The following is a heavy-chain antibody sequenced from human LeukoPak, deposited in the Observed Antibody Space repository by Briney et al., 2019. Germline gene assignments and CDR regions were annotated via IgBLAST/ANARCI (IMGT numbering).Heavy chain of an antibody. CDR3: ARDHSGDDILTGYPPYFDY. CDR2: ISSSSSYI. D-gene: IGHD3-9*01. V-gene: IGHV3-21*01. CDR1: GFTFSSYS. Sequence: GGSLRLSCAASGFTFSSYSMNWVRQAPGKGLEWVSSISSSSSYIYYADSVKGRFTISRDNAKNSLYLQMNSLRAEDTAVYYCARDHSGDDILTGYPPYFDYWGQGTLVTVSS. J-gene: IGHJ4*02.